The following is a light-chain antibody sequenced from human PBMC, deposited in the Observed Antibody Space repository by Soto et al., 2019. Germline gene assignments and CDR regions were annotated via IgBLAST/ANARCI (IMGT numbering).Light chain of an antibody. J-gene: IGKJ1*01. CDR3: QQYNNWPPAWT. CDR1: QSISYY. V-gene: IGKV3-15*01. Sequence: IVLTQSPATLSLSPGERATLSCRASQSISYYLAWYQQNPGQAPRLLIHDASNRATGIPARFSGSGSGTEFTLTISSLQSEDFAVYYCQQYNNWPPAWTFGQGTKV. CDR2: DAS.